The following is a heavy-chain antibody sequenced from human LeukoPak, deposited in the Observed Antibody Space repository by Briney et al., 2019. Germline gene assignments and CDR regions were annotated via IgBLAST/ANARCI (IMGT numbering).Heavy chain of an antibody. CDR1: GFTFSSYG. V-gene: IGHV3-33*01. Sequence: GRSLRLSCAASGFTFSSYGMHWVRQAPGKGLEWVAVIWYDGSNKYYADSAKGRFTISRDNSKNTLYLQMNSLRAEDTAVYYCARGSPYDSSGYPIDYWGQGTLVTVSS. CDR3: ARGSPYDSSGYPIDY. CDR2: IWYDGSNK. D-gene: IGHD3-22*01. J-gene: IGHJ4*02.